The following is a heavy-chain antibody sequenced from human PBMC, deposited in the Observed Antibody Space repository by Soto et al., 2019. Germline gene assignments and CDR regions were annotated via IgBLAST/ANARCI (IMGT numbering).Heavy chain of an antibody. CDR2: INHSGST. Sequence: SETLSLACAVYGGSFSGYYWSWIRQPPGKGLEWIGEINHSGSTNYNPSLRSRVTISVDTSKNQFSLKLSSVTAAYTAVYYCARGFDYGGVGTMVTFS. CDR3: ARGFDY. J-gene: IGHJ4*02. V-gene: IGHV4-34*01. CDR1: GGSFSGYY.